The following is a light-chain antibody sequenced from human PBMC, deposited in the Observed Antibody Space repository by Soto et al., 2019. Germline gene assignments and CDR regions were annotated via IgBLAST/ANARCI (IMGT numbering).Light chain of an antibody. CDR2: DVS. Sequence: DIQMTQAPSTLAASVGDRGTITCRASQTISTWLAWYQQKPGKAPKLLIYDVSNLESGVPSRFSGSGSGAEFTLTISSLQPDDFATYYCQQYNTFWTFGQGTKVDIK. J-gene: IGKJ1*01. V-gene: IGKV1-5*01. CDR1: QTISTW. CDR3: QQYNTFWT.